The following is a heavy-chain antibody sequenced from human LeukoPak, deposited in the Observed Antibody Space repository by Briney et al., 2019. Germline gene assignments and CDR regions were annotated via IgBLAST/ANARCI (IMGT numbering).Heavy chain of an antibody. CDR3: ARETNSGSY. CDR2: INANNGNT. D-gene: IGHD1-26*01. Sequence: ASVKVPCKASGYTFTSYGITWVRQAPGQGLEWMGWINANNGNTNYAQNLQGRVTMTRDTSTSTAYMELRSLRSDDTAVYYCARETNSGSYWGQGTLVTVSS. V-gene: IGHV1-18*01. J-gene: IGHJ4*02. CDR1: GYTFTSYG.